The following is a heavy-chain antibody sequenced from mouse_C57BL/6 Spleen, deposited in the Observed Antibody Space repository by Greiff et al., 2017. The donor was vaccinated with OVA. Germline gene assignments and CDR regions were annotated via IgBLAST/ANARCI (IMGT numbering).Heavy chain of an antibody. J-gene: IGHJ4*01. Sequence: VQLQQSGPELVKPGASVKLSCKASGYTFTSYDINWVKQRPGQGLEWIGWIYPRDGRTKYNEKFKGKATLTVDTSSSTAYMELHSLTSEDSAVYFCASENAMDYWGQGTSVTVSS. CDR3: ASENAMDY. CDR1: GYTFTSYD. V-gene: IGHV1-85*01. CDR2: IYPRDGRT.